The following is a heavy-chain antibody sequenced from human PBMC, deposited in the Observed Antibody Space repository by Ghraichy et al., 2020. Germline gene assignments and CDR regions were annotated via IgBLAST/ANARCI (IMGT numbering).Heavy chain of an antibody. V-gene: IGHV3-23*01. J-gene: IGHJ6*03. Sequence: GGSLRLSCAASGFTFSSYAMSWVRQAPGKRLEWVSAISGSGGSTYYADSVKGRFTISRDNSKNTLYLQMNSLRAEDTAVYYCAKQAEPGYSSGPSGPYYYYYMDVWGKGTTVTVSS. D-gene: IGHD6-19*01. CDR2: ISGSGGST. CDR1: GFTFSSYA. CDR3: AKQAEPGYSSGPSGPYYYYYMDV.